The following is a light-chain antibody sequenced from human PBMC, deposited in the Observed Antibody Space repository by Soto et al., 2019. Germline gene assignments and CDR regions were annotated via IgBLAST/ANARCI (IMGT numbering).Light chain of an antibody. V-gene: IGKV1-5*01. CDR3: QEYYTYYRT. CDR1: QSIGTR. CDR2: DVS. J-gene: IGKJ1*01. Sequence: DIQMTQSPSTLSASIGDRVTITCRASQSIGTRLAWYQQKPGTAPKLLIYDVSGLQGGVPSRFSGSGSGTEFTLTISRLQPDDFATYYCQEYYTYYRTFGQGTKVDIK.